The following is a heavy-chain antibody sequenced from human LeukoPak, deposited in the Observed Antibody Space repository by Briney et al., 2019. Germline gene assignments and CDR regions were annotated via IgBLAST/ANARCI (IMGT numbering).Heavy chain of an antibody. CDR1: GFTFSSYG. CDR3: AKVFPGLGYCSSSSCPTIYY. V-gene: IGHV3-30*02. J-gene: IGHJ4*02. D-gene: IGHD2-2*01. CDR2: IRYDGSNK. Sequence: GGSLRLSCAAAGFTFSSYGRHWVRQAPGKGLEWVAFIRYDGSNKYYADSVKGRFTISRDNSKNTLYLQMNSLRAEDTAVYYCAKVFPGLGYCSSSSCPTIYYWGQGTLVTVSS.